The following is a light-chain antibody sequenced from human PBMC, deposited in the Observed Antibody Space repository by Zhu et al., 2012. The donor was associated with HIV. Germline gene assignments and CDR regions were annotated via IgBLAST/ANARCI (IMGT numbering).Light chain of an antibody. CDR3: QQYNYSPRT. J-gene: IGKJ1*01. V-gene: IGKV3-11*01. CDR1: QSVSNN. CDR2: GAS. Sequence: EIVLTQSPATLSLSPGERATLSCRASQSVSNNLAWYQQKPGQAPRLLIYGASNRATGIAARFSGSGSRTDFTLTISSLEPEDFAVYYCQQYNYSPRTFGQGTKVEIK.